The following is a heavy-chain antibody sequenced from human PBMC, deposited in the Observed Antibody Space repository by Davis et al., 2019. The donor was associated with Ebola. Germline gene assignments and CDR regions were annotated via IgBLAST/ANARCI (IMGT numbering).Heavy chain of an antibody. CDR1: GYTFTSYS. Sequence: ASVKVSCKASGYTFTSYSMHWVRQAPGQGLEWMGIINPSGGSTSYAQKFQGRVTMTRDTSTSTVYMELSSLRSEDTAVYYCARALIAAADYYYYGMDVWGQGTTVTVSS. CDR3: ARALIAAADYYYYGMDV. V-gene: IGHV1-46*03. J-gene: IGHJ6*02. CDR2: INPSGGST. D-gene: IGHD6-13*01.